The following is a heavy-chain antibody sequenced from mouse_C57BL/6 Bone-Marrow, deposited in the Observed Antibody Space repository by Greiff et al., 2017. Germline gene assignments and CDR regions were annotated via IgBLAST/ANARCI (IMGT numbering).Heavy chain of an antibody. CDR2: ISYDGSN. D-gene: IGHD1-1*01. J-gene: IGHJ2*01. V-gene: IGHV3-6*01. CDR3: ARDRVYYYGSSHFDY. CDR1: GYSITSGYY. Sequence: EVKLLESGPGLVKPSQSLSLTCSVTGYSITSGYYWNWIRQFPGNKLEWMGYISYDGSNNYNPSLKNRISITRDTSKNQFFLKLNSVTTEDTATYYCARDRVYYYGSSHFDYWGQGTTLTVSS.